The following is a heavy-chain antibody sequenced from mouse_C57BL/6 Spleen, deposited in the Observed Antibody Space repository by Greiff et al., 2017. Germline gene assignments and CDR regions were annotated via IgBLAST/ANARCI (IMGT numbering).Heavy chain of an antibody. CDR1: GYSITSGYY. CDR3: ARGRYYGSSCFDV. D-gene: IGHD1-1*01. Sequence: EVKLMESGPGLVKPSQSLSLTCSVTGYSITSGYYWNWIRQFPGNKLEWMGYISYDGSNNYNPSLKNRISITRDTSKNQFFLKLNSVTTEDTATYYCARGRYYGSSCFDVWGTGTTVTVSS. J-gene: IGHJ1*03. V-gene: IGHV3-6*01. CDR2: ISYDGSN.